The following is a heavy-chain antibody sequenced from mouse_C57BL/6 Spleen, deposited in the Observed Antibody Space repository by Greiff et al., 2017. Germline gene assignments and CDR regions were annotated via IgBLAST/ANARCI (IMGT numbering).Heavy chain of an antibody. D-gene: IGHD2-4*01. J-gene: IGHJ4*01. V-gene: IGHV1-81*01. CDR1: GYTFTSYG. CDR2: IYPRSGNT. CDR3: ARENDYDLYAMDY. Sequence: VKLQQSGAELARPGASVKLSCKASGYTFTSYGISWVKQRTGQGLEWIGEIYPRSGNTYYNEKFKGKATLTADKSSSTAYMELRSLTSEDSAVYFCARENDYDLYAMDYWGQGTSVTVSS.